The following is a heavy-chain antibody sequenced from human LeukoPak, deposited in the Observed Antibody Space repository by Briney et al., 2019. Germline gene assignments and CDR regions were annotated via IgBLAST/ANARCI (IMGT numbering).Heavy chain of an antibody. Sequence: GESLKISCKGSGYSFTNYWIGWLRQTPGKGLEWMGIIYPGDSDTRYSPSFQGQVTISADKSINTAYLQWNSLKASDTAMYYCARRGSGWTIDYWGQGTLVTVSS. D-gene: IGHD6-19*01. CDR1: GYSFTNYW. V-gene: IGHV5-51*01. J-gene: IGHJ4*02. CDR2: IYPGDSDT. CDR3: ARRGSGWTIDY.